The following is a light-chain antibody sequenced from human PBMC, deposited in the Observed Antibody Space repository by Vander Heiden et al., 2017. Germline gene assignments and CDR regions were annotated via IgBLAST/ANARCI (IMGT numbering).Light chain of an antibody. CDR2: AAS. CDR3: LQYNAYPLT. CDR1: QGITDN. V-gene: IGKV1-17*02. J-gene: IGKJ1*01. Sequence: IQMTQSPSSLSASVGDRVTVTCRASQGITDNLQWYQQKPGKAPKRLIYAASRLQSGIPSRFSGSGSGTDFTLTISNLQPEDLATYYCLQYNAYPLTFGQGTKVEIK.